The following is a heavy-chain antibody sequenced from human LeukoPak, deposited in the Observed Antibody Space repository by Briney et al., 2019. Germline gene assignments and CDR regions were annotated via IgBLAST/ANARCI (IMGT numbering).Heavy chain of an antibody. J-gene: IGHJ6*04. CDR3: ARANLVVVPTAIYYYGMGV. Sequence: SGTLSLTCAVSGGSISSSNWWTWVRQPPGKGLEWIGEIFHSGSTNYNPSLKSRVTISVDKSKNQFSLKLSSVTAADTAVYYCARANLVVVPTAIYYYGMGVWGKGTTVTVSS. D-gene: IGHD2-2*01. CDR2: IFHSGST. CDR1: GGSISSSNW. V-gene: IGHV4-4*02.